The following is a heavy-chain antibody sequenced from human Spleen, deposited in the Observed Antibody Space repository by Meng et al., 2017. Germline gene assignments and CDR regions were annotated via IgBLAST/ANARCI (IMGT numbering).Heavy chain of an antibody. Sequence: QLGQSGAEVKKPGASVRVSCNASGYTFTRYFMHWVRQAPGQGLEWMGWINPNSGDTNYAQNFQGRVTMTRDTSVNTAHLELSSLRFDDTAVYYCARGGLMVATLPFEYWGQGTLVTVSS. CDR3: ARGGLMVATLPFEY. CDR1: GYTFTRYF. D-gene: IGHD5-12*01. CDR2: INPNSGDT. J-gene: IGHJ4*02. V-gene: IGHV1-2*02.